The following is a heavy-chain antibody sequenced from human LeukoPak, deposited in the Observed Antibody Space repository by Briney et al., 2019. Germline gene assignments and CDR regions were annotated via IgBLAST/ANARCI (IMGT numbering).Heavy chain of an antibody. CDR1: GYTFTSYG. V-gene: IGHV1-18*01. CDR3: ARGLRGYSYEVGYYFDY. CDR2: ISAYNGNT. Sequence: ASVKVSCKASGYTFTSYGISWVRQAPGQGLEWMGWISAYNGNTNYAQKLQGRVTMTTDTSTSTAYMELRSLRSDDTAAYYCARGLRGYSYEVGYYFDYWGQGTLVTVSS. J-gene: IGHJ4*02. D-gene: IGHD5-18*01.